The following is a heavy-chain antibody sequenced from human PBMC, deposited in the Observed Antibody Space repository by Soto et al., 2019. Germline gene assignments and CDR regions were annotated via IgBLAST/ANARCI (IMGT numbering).Heavy chain of an antibody. CDR2: INHSGST. J-gene: IGHJ6*02. D-gene: IGHD6-13*01. CDR3: ARVAAAGKYYYYYYGLDV. V-gene: IGHV4-34*01. CDR1: GGSFSGYY. Sequence: SETLSLTCAVYGGSFSGYYWSWIRQPPGKGLEWIGEINHSGSTNYNPSLKSRVTISVDTSKNQFSLKLSSVTAADTAVYYCARVAAAGKYYYYYYGLDVWGQGTRVTVSS.